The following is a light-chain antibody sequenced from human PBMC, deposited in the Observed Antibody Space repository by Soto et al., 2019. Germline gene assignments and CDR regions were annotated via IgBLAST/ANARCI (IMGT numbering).Light chain of an antibody. CDR3: QQYGTSPPYT. CDR1: QAISFY. J-gene: IGKJ2*01. CDR2: AAS. V-gene: IGKV1-9*01. Sequence: IQLTQSPSSLSASVGDRVTITCRASQAISFYVAWYQQRPGRAPQLLIYAASALQTGVPSRFSGSGSGTDFTLTISRLEPEDSAVYYCQQYGTSPPYTFGQGTKLEIK.